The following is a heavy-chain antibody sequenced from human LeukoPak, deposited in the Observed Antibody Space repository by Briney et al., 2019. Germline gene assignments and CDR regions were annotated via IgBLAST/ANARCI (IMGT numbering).Heavy chain of an antibody. D-gene: IGHD2-2*01. J-gene: IGHJ6*03. V-gene: IGHV3-30*02. Sequence: GGSLRLSCAASGFTFSSYGMRWVRQAPGKGLEWVAFIRYDGSNKYYADSVKGRFTISRDSSKNTLYLQMNSLRAEDTAVYYCEKDRAVVVPAAIWGGYYYYMDVWGKGTTVTVSS. CDR1: GFTFSSYG. CDR3: EKDRAVVVPAAIWGGYYYYMDV. CDR2: IRYDGSNK.